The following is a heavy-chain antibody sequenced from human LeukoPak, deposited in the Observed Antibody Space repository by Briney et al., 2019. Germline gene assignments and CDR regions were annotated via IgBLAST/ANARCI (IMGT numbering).Heavy chain of an antibody. D-gene: IGHD3-22*01. CDR2: ISYDGSNK. J-gene: IGHJ4*02. CDR3: ARDLSRTMIVVVPKTFDY. CDR1: GCTFSSYA. V-gene: IGHV3-30-3*01. Sequence: PGGSLRLSCAASGCTFSSYAMHWVRQAPGKGLEWVAVISYDGSNKYYADSVKGRFTISRDNSKNTLYLQMSSLRAEDTAVYYCARDLSRTMIVVVPKTFDYWGQGTLVTVSS.